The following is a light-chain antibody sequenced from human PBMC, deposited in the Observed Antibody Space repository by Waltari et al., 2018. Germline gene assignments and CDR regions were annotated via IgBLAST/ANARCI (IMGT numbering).Light chain of an antibody. CDR2: NVN. Sequence: QSALTQPASVSGSPGQSITVSCTGTSSDVGAYNYVSWYQQHPGKAPRLIIYNVNSRPSGVSRRFSGSKSDNTASLTISGLQAEDEADYYCASYTKTSTLIFGGGTRLTVL. CDR1: SSDVGAYNY. J-gene: IGLJ2*01. V-gene: IGLV2-14*03. CDR3: ASYTKTSTLI.